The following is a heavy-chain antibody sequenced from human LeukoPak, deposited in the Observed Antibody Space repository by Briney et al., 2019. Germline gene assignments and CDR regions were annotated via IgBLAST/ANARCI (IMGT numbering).Heavy chain of an antibody. D-gene: IGHD2-2*02. V-gene: IGHV4-38-2*02. CDR2: IYHSGNT. CDR3: ARQDGYCSSTSCYIPNAYSFDI. CDR1: IYSISTGYY. J-gene: IGHJ3*02. Sequence: PSETLSLTCTVSIYSISTGYYWGWIRQPPGKGLEWIGSIYHSGNTYYNPSLKSRVTISVDTSKNQFSLKLSSVTAADTAVYYCARQDGYCSSTSCYIPNAYSFDIWGQRTMVTVSS.